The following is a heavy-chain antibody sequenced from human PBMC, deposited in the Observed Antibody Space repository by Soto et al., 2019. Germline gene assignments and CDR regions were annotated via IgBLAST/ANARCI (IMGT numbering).Heavy chain of an antibody. J-gene: IGHJ4*01. CDR2: IKTKALGGTT. Sequence: EVQLVESGGGLVKPGGSLTLSCAASGYAFNNAWINWVRQAPGKGLERVGRIKTKALGGTTDFAAPVRGRFAITRDDSRNMVYMQINTLNTEDTAVYYCTTDSYSPIVEVRFDYWGHGTLVTVPS. V-gene: IGHV3-15*07. CDR3: TTDSYSPIVEVRFDY. CDR1: GYAFNNAW. D-gene: IGHD1-26*01.